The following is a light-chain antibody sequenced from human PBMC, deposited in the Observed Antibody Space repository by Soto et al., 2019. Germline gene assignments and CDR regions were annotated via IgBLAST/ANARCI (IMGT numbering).Light chain of an antibody. CDR2: EAS. Sequence: DIQMTQSPSTLSASVGDRVTISCRASQSIRGWLAWYQQKPGKAPKLRIYEASTLQSGVPSRSSGRGSGTDSNLTLTGLQPQDFATSYCHQLNSYPFTFGQGTRLEIK. CDR3: HQLNSYPFT. CDR1: QSIRGW. J-gene: IGKJ5*01. V-gene: IGKV1-5*01.